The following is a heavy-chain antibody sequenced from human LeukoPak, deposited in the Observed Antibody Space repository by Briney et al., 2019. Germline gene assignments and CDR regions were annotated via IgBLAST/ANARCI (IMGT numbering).Heavy chain of an antibody. CDR1: GFTFSSYG. J-gene: IGHJ4*02. V-gene: IGHV3-33*01. Sequence: PGGSLRLSCAASGFTFSSYGMHWVRQAPGKGLERVAVIWYDGSNKYYADSVKGRFTISRDNSKNTLYLQMNSLRAEDTAVYYCARDTEMSSGWLFDYWGQGTLVTVSS. D-gene: IGHD6-19*01. CDR3: ARDTEMSSGWLFDY. CDR2: IWYDGSNK.